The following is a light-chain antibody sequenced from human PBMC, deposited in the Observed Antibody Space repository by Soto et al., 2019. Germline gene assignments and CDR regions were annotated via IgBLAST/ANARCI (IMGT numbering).Light chain of an antibody. CDR3: CSYAGSYTFVV. V-gene: IGLV2-11*01. J-gene: IGLJ2*01. CDR1: SSDVGGYNY. Sequence: QSALTQPRSVSGSPGQSVTISCTGTSSDVGGYNYVSWYQQHPGKAPKLMIYDVSKRPSGVPDRFSGSKSGNTASLTISGLQAEDEDDYYCCSYAGSYTFVVFGGGTMLTVL. CDR2: DVS.